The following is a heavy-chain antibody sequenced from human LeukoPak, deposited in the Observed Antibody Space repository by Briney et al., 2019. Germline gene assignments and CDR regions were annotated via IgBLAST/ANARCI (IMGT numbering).Heavy chain of an antibody. CDR1: GXSFSGYY. CDR3: ARGEWLDNY. CDR2: INDSGST. Sequence: SETLSLTFAVSGXSFSGYYWSWIRQPPGKGLEWIGEINDSGSTNYNPSLKSRVTISEDTSKNQFSLKLRSVTAADTAVYYCARGEWLDNYWGQGTLVTVSS. D-gene: IGHD6-19*01. V-gene: IGHV4-34*01. J-gene: IGHJ4*02.